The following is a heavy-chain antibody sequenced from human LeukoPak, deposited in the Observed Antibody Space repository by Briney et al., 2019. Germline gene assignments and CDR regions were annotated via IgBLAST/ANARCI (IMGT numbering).Heavy chain of an antibody. CDR2: IYHSGST. Sequence: PSETLSLTCAVSGGSISSSNWWSWVRQPPGKGLEWIGEIYHSGSTNYNPSLKSRVTISVDKSKNQFSLKLSSVTAADTAVYYCAREGLAAAGTGGFDYWGQGTLVTVSS. J-gene: IGHJ4*02. V-gene: IGHV4-4*02. CDR3: AREGLAAAGTGGFDY. D-gene: IGHD6-13*01. CDR1: GGSISSSNW.